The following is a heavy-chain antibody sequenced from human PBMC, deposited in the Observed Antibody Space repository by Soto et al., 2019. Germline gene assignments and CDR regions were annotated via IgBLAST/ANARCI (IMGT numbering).Heavy chain of an antibody. V-gene: IGHV3-30*18. D-gene: IGHD2-15*01. CDR1: GFTFNSYG. J-gene: IGHJ5*02. CDR3: AKRVGATLGWLDP. CDR2: TSYDGNKK. Sequence: GSLRLSCAASGFTFNSYGMHWVRQAPGKGLEWVAATSYDGNKKYYADSVKGRFTISRDNSKNTLYLQMNSLRAEDTAVYYCAKRVGATLGWLDPWGQGTLVTVSS.